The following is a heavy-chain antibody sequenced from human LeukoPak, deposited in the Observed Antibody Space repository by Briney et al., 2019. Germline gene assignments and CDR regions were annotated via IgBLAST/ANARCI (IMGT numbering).Heavy chain of an antibody. V-gene: IGHV1-18*01. Sequence: GASVKVSCKASGYTFTSYGISWVRQAPGQGLEWMGWITAYNGNTMHAQKLQGRVTMTTDTPTSTAYMELRSLRSDDTAMYYCARDGRWSQDEYSSSSQLGYWGQGTLVTVSS. CDR1: GYTFTSYG. CDR2: ITAYNGNT. D-gene: IGHD6-6*01. J-gene: IGHJ4*02. CDR3: ARDGRWSQDEYSSSSQLGY.